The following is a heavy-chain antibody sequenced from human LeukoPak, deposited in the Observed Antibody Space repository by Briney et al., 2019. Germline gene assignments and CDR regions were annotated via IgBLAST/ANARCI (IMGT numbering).Heavy chain of an antibody. CDR3: ARGGNYRPFDY. CDR1: GFTFSSYW. D-gene: IGHD4-11*01. Sequence: GGSLRLSRAASGFTFSSYWMHWVRQAPGKGLVWVSRINSDGSSTSYADSVKGRFTISRDNAKNTLYLQMNSLRAEDTAVYYCARGGNYRPFDYWGQGTLVTVSS. V-gene: IGHV3-74*01. J-gene: IGHJ4*02. CDR2: INSDGSST.